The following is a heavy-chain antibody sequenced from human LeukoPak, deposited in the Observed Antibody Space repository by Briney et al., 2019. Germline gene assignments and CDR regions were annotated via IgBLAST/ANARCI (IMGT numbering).Heavy chain of an antibody. V-gene: IGHV3-53*05. CDR3: AKDISGSSGLDY. CDR2: IYSGGST. D-gene: IGHD6-19*01. Sequence: PGGSLRLSCAASGFTVSSNYMSWVRQAPGKGLGWVSVIYSGGSTYYADSVKGRFTISRDNAKNSLYLQMNSLRAEDTALYYCAKDISGSSGLDYWGQGTLVTVSS. CDR1: GFTVSSNY. J-gene: IGHJ4*02.